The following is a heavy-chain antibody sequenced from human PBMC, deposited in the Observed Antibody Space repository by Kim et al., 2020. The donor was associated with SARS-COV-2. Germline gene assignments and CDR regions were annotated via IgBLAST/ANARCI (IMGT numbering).Heavy chain of an antibody. CDR3: ARGPSMGRGPGWFDT. Sequence: PSLKSRLTISVETSKNECALKLSSVTAADTAVYYCARGPSMGRGPGWFDTWGQGTLVTVSS. V-gene: IGHV4-34*01. J-gene: IGHJ5*02. D-gene: IGHD3-10*01.